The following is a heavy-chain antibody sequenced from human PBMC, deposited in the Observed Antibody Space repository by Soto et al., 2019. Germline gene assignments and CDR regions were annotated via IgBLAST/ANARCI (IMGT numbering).Heavy chain of an antibody. D-gene: IGHD2-2*01. J-gene: IGHJ5*02. CDR2: ISYDGSNK. CDR3: ANDCISTSCLGSTNWFDP. Sequence: QVQLVESGGGVVQPGRSLRLSCAASGFTFSSYGMHWVRQAPGKGLEWVAVISYDGSNKYYADSVKGRFTISRDNSKNTXXLQMNSLRAEDTAVYYCANDCISTSCLGSTNWFDPWGQGTLVTVSS. CDR1: GFTFSSYG. V-gene: IGHV3-30*18.